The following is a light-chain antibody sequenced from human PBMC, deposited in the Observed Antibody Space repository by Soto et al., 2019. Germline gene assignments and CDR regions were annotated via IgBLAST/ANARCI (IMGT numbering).Light chain of an antibody. Sequence: VLTQPASVFWSPGQSITISRTGTSSDVCGYNYVSWYQQHPGKAPKFMIYDVSNRPSGVSNRFSGSKSGNTASLTISGLQAEDEADYYCSSYTTSNTRQIVFGTGTKVTVL. CDR2: DVS. CDR1: SSDVCGYNY. V-gene: IGLV2-14*01. CDR3: SSYTTSNTRQIV. J-gene: IGLJ1*01.